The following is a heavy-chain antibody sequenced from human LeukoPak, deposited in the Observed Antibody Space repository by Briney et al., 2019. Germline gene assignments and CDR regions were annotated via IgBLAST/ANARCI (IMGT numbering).Heavy chain of an antibody. J-gene: IGHJ5*02. CDR3: AREAITIFGVVRTQTTYGPHRFDP. CDR1: GGTFSSYA. Sequence: ASVKVSCKASGGTFSSYAISWVRQAPGQGLEWMGGIIPIFGTANYAQKFQGRVTITADESTSTAYMELSSLRSEDTAVYYCAREAITIFGVVRTQTTYGPHRFDPWGQGTLVTVSS. CDR2: IIPIFGTA. D-gene: IGHD3-3*01. V-gene: IGHV1-69*13.